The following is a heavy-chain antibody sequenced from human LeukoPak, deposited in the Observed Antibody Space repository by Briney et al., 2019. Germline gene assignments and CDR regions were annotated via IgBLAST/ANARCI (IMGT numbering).Heavy chain of an antibody. D-gene: IGHD5-18*01. Sequence: GESLKISCKGSGNSFNTYWIGWVRQVPGKGLEWMGIIYPADSDTTYSPSFQGQVTIPADKSINTAYLQWSSLKASDSAMYYCAIRGYGHYFDYWGQGTLVTASS. CDR2: IYPADSDT. V-gene: IGHV5-51*01. J-gene: IGHJ4*02. CDR3: AIRGYGHYFDY. CDR1: GNSFNTYW.